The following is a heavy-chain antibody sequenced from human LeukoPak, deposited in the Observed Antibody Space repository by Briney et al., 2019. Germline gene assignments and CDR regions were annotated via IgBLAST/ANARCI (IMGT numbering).Heavy chain of an antibody. Sequence: GGSLRLSCAASGFTVSSNYMSWVRQAPGKGLEWVSRINSDGSSTSYADSVKGRFTISRDNSKNTLYLQMNSLRAEDTAVYYCARETDGDYDRGAFDYWGQGTLVTVSS. V-gene: IGHV3-53*01. CDR1: GFTVSSNY. CDR2: INSDGSST. J-gene: IGHJ4*02. CDR3: ARETDGDYDRGAFDY. D-gene: IGHD4-17*01.